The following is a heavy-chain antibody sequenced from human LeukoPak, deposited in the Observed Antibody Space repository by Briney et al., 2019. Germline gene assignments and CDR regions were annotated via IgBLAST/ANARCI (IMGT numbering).Heavy chain of an antibody. D-gene: IGHD3-22*01. V-gene: IGHV1-2*02. Sequence: GASVKVSCKASGYTFTGYYMHWVRQAPGQGLEWMGWINPNSGGTNYAQKFQGRVTMTRDTSISTAYMELSRLRSDDTAVYYCAREFYYYDSSGYSAFDYWGQGTLVTVSS. J-gene: IGHJ4*02. CDR3: AREFYYYDSSGYSAFDY. CDR1: GYTFTGYY. CDR2: INPNSGGT.